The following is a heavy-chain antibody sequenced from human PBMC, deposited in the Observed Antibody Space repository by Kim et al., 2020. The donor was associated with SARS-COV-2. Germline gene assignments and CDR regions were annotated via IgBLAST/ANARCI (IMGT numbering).Heavy chain of an antibody. CDR2: VHHTGFT. V-gene: IGHV4-34*01. J-gene: IGHJ6*02. CDR3: ARLAFYGMDV. D-gene: IGHD3-3*02. Sequence: SETLSLTCGVYGEAFSGYYWSWIRQFPGKGLQWIGDVHHTGFTNYNPPLKSRVSISADATKSQFSLNLTSMTAADTAVYYCARLAFYGMDVWGQGITVTVS. CDR1: GEAFSGYY.